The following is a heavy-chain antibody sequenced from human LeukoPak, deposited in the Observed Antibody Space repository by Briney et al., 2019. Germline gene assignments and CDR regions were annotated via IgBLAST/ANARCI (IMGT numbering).Heavy chain of an antibody. Sequence: GGSLRLSCVASGFAFSDFAMTWVRQAPGKGLEWVGYINNVGGSSYYGDSVRGRFSISRDNSKNTLYLQISSLRAEDTAIYHCAKKSSLIGYWNWFDPWGQGTLVSVSS. CDR1: GFAFSDFA. CDR2: INNVGGSS. J-gene: IGHJ5*02. V-gene: IGHV3-23*01. D-gene: IGHD3-9*01. CDR3: AKKSSLIGYWNWFDP.